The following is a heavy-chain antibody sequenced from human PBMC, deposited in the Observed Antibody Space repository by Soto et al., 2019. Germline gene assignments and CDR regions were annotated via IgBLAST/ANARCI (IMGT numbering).Heavy chain of an antibody. D-gene: IGHD4-17*01. CDR2: ISWNSGSI. CDR1: GFTFDDYA. CDR3: AKDRGYGRTYYYYGIDV. Sequence: EVQLVESGGGLVQPGRSLRLSCAASGFTFDDYAMHWVRQAPGKGLEWVSGISWNSGSIGYADSVKGRFTISRDNAKNSLYLQMNSLRAEDTALYYCAKDRGYGRTYYYYGIDVWGQGTTVTVSS. V-gene: IGHV3-9*01. J-gene: IGHJ6*02.